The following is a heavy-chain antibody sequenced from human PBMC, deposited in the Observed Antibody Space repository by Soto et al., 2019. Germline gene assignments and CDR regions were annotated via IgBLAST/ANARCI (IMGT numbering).Heavy chain of an antibody. CDR1: AYTFTDYY. D-gene: IGHD6-13*01. CDR2: INPNRGDT. J-gene: IGHJ6*02. V-gene: IGHV1-2*02. CDR3: ARAALAAPRSGEFAMDV. Sequence: QVQLVQSGAEVKKPGASVKVSCQTSAYTFTDYYIHWVRQAPGQGLEWMAWINPNRGDTKSAQKFQGRVTLTRDTSISTAFMELSRLRYDDTAVYYCARAALAAPRSGEFAMDVWGHGTTVTVSS.